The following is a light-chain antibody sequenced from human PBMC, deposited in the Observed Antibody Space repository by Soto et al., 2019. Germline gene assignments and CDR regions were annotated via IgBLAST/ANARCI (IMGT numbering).Light chain of an antibody. CDR2: DVS. CDR3: SSFTSSSTRV. CDR1: SSDVGAYNY. J-gene: IGLJ1*01. V-gene: IGLV2-14*01. Sequence: QSVLTQSASVSGFPGQSITISCTGTSSDVGAYNYVSWYQQHPGKAPKLIIYDVSNRASGVSNRFSGSKSGNTASLTISALQAEDEADYYCSSFTSSSTRVFGTGTKVTVL.